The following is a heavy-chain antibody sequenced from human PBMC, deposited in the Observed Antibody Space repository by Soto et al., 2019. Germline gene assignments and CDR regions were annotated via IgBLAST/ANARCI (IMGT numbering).Heavy chain of an antibody. J-gene: IGHJ5*02. D-gene: IGHD6-19*01. Sequence: QVQLVQSGAEVKKPGASVKVSCKASGYTFTSYYMHWVRQAPGQGLEWMGIINPSGGSTSYAQKCQGRVTMTRDTSTSTVDMELSSLRSEDTAVYYCARVAIAVARRGWFDPWGQGTLVTVSS. V-gene: IGHV1-46*01. CDR3: ARVAIAVARRGWFDP. CDR2: INPSGGST. CDR1: GYTFTSYY.